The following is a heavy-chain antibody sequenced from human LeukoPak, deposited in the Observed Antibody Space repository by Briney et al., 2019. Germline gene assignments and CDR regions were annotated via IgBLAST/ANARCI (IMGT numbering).Heavy chain of an antibody. Sequence: GGSLRLSCAASGFTFRSYAMSWVRQAPGKGLEWVSAIGGSGGSTYYADSVKGRFTISRDNSKNTLYLQMNSLRAEDTAVYYCAKDKIRGLGCDAFDIWGQGTMVTVSS. CDR3: AKDKIRGLGCDAFDI. CDR1: GFTFRSYA. J-gene: IGHJ3*02. D-gene: IGHD3/OR15-3a*01. V-gene: IGHV3-23*01. CDR2: IGGSGGST.